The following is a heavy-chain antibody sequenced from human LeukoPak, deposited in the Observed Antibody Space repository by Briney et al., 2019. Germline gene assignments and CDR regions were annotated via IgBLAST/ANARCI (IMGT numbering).Heavy chain of an antibody. J-gene: IGHJ3*02. Sequence: SETLSLTCTVSGGSINNYYWSWIRQPPGKGPEWIGYIYYSGTTSYNPSLTSRVTISIDTSKNQFSLNLTSVTAADTAVYYCARHDPSKNGAYDIWGQGAMVTVSS. D-gene: IGHD4-11*01. CDR2: IYYSGTT. CDR3: ARHDPSKNGAYDI. V-gene: IGHV4-59*08. CDR1: GGSINNYY.